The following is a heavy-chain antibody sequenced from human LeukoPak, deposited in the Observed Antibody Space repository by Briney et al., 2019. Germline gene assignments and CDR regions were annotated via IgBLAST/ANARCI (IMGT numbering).Heavy chain of an antibody. J-gene: IGHJ6*04. D-gene: IGHD3-10*01. V-gene: IGHV1-24*01. CDR2: FDPEDGET. CDR3: ATDGRAYYYGSGSRGGIDV. CDR1: GYTLTELS. Sequence: ASVKVSCKGSGYTLTELSMHRLRQPPGKGLEWMGGFDPEDGETSYTHKFQGRVTMTEYTSTDTAYMELRSLRSEDTAVYYCATDGRAYYYGSGSRGGIDVWGKGATVTVPS.